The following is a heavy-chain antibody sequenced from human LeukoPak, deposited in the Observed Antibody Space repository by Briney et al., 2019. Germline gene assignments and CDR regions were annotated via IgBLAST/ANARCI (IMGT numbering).Heavy chain of an antibody. J-gene: IGHJ4*02. CDR1: GFTFNTHA. V-gene: IGHV3-23*01. D-gene: IGHD3-10*01. CDR3: AKDRPNFYETPGAYYKPKGDF. Sequence: GGSLRLSCEASGFTFNTHAMSWVRQTPGKGLEWVASVTSSGRTPYYADSVAGRFIISRDNSKNTLWLQMNSLRGEDTAIYYCAKDRPNFYETPGAYYKPKGDFWGQGSLVTVSS. CDR2: VTSSGRTP.